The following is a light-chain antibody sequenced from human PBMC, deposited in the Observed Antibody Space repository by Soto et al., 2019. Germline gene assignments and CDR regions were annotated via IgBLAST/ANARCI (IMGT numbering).Light chain of an antibody. Sequence: EIVLTQSPGSLSLSPRERSTLSCRAIQIVSSNHLAWYQQKPGQAPRLLIYGASRRATGIPDRFSGSGSGTDFTLTISRLEPEDFAVYYCQQYGSSPPITFGQGTRLEI. J-gene: IGKJ5*01. CDR2: GAS. CDR1: QIVSSNH. CDR3: QQYGSSPPIT. V-gene: IGKV3-20*01.